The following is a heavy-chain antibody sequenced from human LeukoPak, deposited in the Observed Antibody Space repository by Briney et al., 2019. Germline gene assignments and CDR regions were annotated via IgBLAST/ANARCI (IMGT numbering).Heavy chain of an antibody. V-gene: IGHV3-21*01. CDR3: ARGGGYSYGSFDY. D-gene: IGHD5-18*01. CDR2: ISSSSSYI. CDR1: GFTFSSYS. J-gene: IGHJ4*02. Sequence: GGSLRLSCAASGFTFSSYSMNWVRQVPGKGLEWVSSISSSSSYIYYADSVKGRFTISRDNAKNTLYLQMNSLRAEDTAVYYCARGGGYSYGSFDYWGQGTLVTVSS.